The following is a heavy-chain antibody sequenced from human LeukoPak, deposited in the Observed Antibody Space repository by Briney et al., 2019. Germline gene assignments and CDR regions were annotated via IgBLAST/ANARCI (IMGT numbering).Heavy chain of an antibody. CDR2: IYYGGST. Sequence: SETLSLTCTSSGGSISSFHWSWIRQPPGKGLEWIGYIYYGGSTYYNPSLQSRITISLDTSKSQFSLKLNSMTAADTAVYYCARRGRNFAGYYFDYWGQGALVTVSS. V-gene: IGHV4-59*12. J-gene: IGHJ4*02. D-gene: IGHD3-16*01. CDR3: ARRGRNFAGYYFDY. CDR1: GGSISSFH.